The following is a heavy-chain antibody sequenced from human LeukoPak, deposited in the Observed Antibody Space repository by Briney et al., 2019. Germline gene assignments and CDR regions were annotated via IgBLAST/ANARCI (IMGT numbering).Heavy chain of an antibody. V-gene: IGHV3-49*03. CDR1: GFTAGDYA. D-gene: IGHD3-22*01. CDR3: TRSGYYLNDAFDI. CDR2: IRSKAYGGTT. J-gene: IGHJ3*02. Sequence: GSLRLSCTASGFTAGDYAMSWFRQAPGKGLEWVGFIRSKAYGGTTEYAASVKGRFTISRDDSRSIAYLQMNSLKTEDTAVYYCTRSGYYLNDAFDIWGQGTMVTVSS.